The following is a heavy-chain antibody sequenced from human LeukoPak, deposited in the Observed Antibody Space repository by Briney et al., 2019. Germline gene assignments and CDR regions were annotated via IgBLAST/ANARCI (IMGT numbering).Heavy chain of an antibody. J-gene: IGHJ4*02. CDR2: ISYDGSNK. D-gene: IGHD3-10*02. Sequence: PGGSLRLSCAASGFTFSSYAMHWVRQAPGKGLEWVAVISYDGSNKYYADSVKGRFTISRDNAKNSLYLQMNSLRAEDTALYYCAKGSVRGAFFDYWGQGTLVTVSS. CDR3: AKGSVRGAFFDY. CDR1: GFTFSSYA. V-gene: IGHV3-30-3*01.